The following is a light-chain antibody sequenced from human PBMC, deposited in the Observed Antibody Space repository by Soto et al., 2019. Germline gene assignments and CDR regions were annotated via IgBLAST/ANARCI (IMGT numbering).Light chain of an antibody. Sequence: EIQMTQSPSTLSASVGDRVTITCRASQSISSWLAWYQQKPGKAPKLLIYKASSLESGFPSRFSGSGSGTEFTLTISSLQPDDFATYYCQQYNTYPITFGPGTRLEIK. CDR2: KAS. CDR1: QSISSW. CDR3: QQYNTYPIT. J-gene: IGKJ5*01. V-gene: IGKV1-5*03.